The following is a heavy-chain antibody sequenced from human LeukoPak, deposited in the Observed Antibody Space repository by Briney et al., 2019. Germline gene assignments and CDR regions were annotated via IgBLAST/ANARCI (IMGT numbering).Heavy chain of an antibody. CDR2: IYYTGTT. J-gene: IGHJ4*02. CDR1: GGSISSTNYY. Sequence: SETLSLTCTVSGGSISSTNYYWGWIRQPPGKGLEWIGNIYYTGTTDYNPSLKSRVTISVDTSKKQFSLKLSSVTAADTAVYYCARQGDGYNYPFDYWGQGTLVTVSS. D-gene: IGHD5-24*01. CDR3: ARQGDGYNYPFDY. V-gene: IGHV4-39*01.